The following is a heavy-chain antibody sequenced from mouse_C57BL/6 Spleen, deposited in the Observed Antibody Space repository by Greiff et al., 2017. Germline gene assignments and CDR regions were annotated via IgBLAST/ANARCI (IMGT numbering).Heavy chain of an antibody. CDR1: GYAFSSYW. V-gene: IGHV1-80*01. CDR3: ARAYYYGSSYGYCDV. J-gene: IGHJ1*03. D-gene: IGHD1-1*01. CDR2: IYPGDGDT. Sequence: QVQLQQSGAELVKPGASVKISCKASGYAFSSYWMNWVKQRPGKGLEWIGQIYPGDGDTNYNGKFKGKATLTADKSSSTAYLQLSNLHSEDSAVYFCARAYYYGSSYGYCDVWGTGTTVTVSS.